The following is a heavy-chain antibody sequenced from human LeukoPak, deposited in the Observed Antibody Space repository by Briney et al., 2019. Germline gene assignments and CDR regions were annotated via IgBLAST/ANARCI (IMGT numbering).Heavy chain of an antibody. D-gene: IGHD6-13*01. CDR1: GFTFSSYG. CDR3: AKDLPIAAAGIDY. Sequence: GRSLRLSCAASGFTFSSYGMHWVRQAPGKGLEWVEVISYDGSNKYYADSVKGRFTISRDNSKNTLYLQMNSLRAEDTAVYYCAKDLPIAAAGIDYWGQGTLVTVSS. CDR2: ISYDGSNK. J-gene: IGHJ4*02. V-gene: IGHV3-30*18.